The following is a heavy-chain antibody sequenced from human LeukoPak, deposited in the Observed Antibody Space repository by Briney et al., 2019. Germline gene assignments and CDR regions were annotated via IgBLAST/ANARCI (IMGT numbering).Heavy chain of an antibody. D-gene: IGHD4-11*01. Sequence: PGGSLRLSCAASGFTFNSYGMHWVRQAPGKGLEWVAFIRHDGSNKYYADSVKGRFTISRDNSRNTLYLQMNSLRAEDTAVYYCAKPTITTEDFDYWGQGTLVTVSS. CDR3: AKPTITTEDFDY. CDR2: IRHDGSNK. CDR1: GFTFNSYG. J-gene: IGHJ4*02. V-gene: IGHV3-30*02.